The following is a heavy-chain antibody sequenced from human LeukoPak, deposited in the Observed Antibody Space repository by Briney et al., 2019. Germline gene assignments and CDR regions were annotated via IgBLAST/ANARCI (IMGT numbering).Heavy chain of an antibody. D-gene: IGHD2/OR15-2a*01. J-gene: IGHJ4*02. CDR3: ARVRIPLGLDY. V-gene: IGHV4-39*07. CDR2: IYYSGNT. Sequence: SETLSLTCTVSGGSISSSSYYWGWIRQPPGKGLEWIGSIYYSGNTYYNPSLKSRVTISVDTSKNQFSLKLRSVTAADTAVYYCARVRIPLGLDYWGQGTLVTVSS. CDR1: GGSISSSSYY.